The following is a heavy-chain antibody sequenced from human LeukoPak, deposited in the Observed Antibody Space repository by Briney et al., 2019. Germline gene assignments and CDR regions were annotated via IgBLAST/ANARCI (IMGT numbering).Heavy chain of an antibody. V-gene: IGHV5-51*01. CDR2: IYHGDSDT. J-gene: IGHJ4*02. CDR1: GYSFTNYW. CDR3: ARGTDRSFWYLDY. Sequence: AASLQISCNGSGYSFTNYWIGWVRLMPAKRLEWMGIIYHGDSDTRYSPSFQGQVTISADKSISTAYLQWSSLKASDTAMYYCARGTDRSFWYLDYWGQGTRVTVSS.